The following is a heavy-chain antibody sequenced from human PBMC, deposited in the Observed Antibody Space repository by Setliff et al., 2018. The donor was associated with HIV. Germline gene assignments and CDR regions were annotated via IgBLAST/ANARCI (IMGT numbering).Heavy chain of an antibody. CDR2: IYYSGST. D-gene: IGHD3-3*01. CDR1: GGSISTSY. V-gene: IGHV4-59*06. J-gene: IGHJ4*02. CDR3: ARDRSDYYNLPGYFDH. Sequence: SETLSLTCTVSGGSISTSYWNWIRQHPGKGLEWIGYIYYSGSTYYNPSLKSRVTISVDTSRNQFSLKLSSVTAADTAVYYCARDRSDYYNLPGYFDHWGQGTPVTVSS.